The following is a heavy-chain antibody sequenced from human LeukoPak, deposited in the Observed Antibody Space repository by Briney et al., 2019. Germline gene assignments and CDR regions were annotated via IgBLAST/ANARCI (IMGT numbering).Heavy chain of an antibody. Sequence: TSETLSLTCTVSGGSISSGSYYWSWIRQPAGKGLEWIGRIYTSGSTNYNPSLKSRVTISVDTSKNQFSLKLSSVTAADTAVYYCARDFGYWGQGTLVTVSS. CDR3: ARDFGY. V-gene: IGHV4-61*02. CDR2: IYTSGST. D-gene: IGHD3-10*01. CDR1: GGSISSGSYY. J-gene: IGHJ4*02.